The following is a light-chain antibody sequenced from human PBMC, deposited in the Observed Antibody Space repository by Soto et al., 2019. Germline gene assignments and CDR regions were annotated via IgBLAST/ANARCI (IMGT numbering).Light chain of an antibody. J-gene: IGLJ3*02. CDR1: SGHSSYA. Sequence: QSVLTQSPSASASLGASVKLTCTLSSGHSSYAIAWHQQQPEKGPRYLMKLNSDGSHSKGDGIPDRFSGSSSGAERYLIISSLQSEDDADYYCQTWGTGIHWVFGGGTKLTVL. CDR2: LNSDGSH. CDR3: QTWGTGIHWV. V-gene: IGLV4-69*01.